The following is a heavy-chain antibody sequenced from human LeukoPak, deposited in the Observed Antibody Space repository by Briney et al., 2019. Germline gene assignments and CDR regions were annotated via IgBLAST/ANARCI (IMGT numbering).Heavy chain of an antibody. Sequence: GSSVTVSFKVSGYTLTELSMHWVRQAPGKGLEGMGGFDPEDGETIYAQKFQGRVTMTEDTSTDTAYMELSSLGSEDTAVYYCATSSIRSCHLYLLHWGQGTLVPVSS. V-gene: IGHV1-24*01. J-gene: IGHJ4*02. CDR1: GYTLTELS. CDR3: ATSSIRSCHLYLLH. D-gene: IGHD2-15*01. CDR2: FDPEDGET.